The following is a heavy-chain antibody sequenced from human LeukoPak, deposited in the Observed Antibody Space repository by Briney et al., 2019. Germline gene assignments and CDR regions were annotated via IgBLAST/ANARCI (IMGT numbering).Heavy chain of an antibody. J-gene: IGHJ4*02. CDR3: ARGFAVVVVAAPYFFDY. D-gene: IGHD2-15*01. CDR2: INHSGST. CDR1: GGSFSGYY. V-gene: IGHV4-34*01. Sequence: SETLSLTCAVYGGSFSGYYWSWIRQPPGKGLEWIREINHSGSTNYYPSLKSRVTISVDTSKNQFSLKLSSVTAADTAVYYCARGFAVVVVAAPYFFDYWGQGTLVTVSS.